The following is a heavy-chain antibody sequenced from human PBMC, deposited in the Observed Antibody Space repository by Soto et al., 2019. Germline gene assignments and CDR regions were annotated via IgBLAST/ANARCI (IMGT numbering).Heavy chain of an antibody. Sequence: VQLLESGGDLVQPGGYLRLSCVAYGFILNNYAMSWVRQAPGKGLEWVSTIGGTDGDSDGVPWYEDSVKRRFTISRYSSANTLFLHMDNLRAEDSALYYCVKRGRNWGAFDFWGQGTTVVVSS. CDR1: GFILNNYA. CDR2: IGGTDGDSDGVP. V-gene: IGHV3-23*01. D-gene: IGHD7-27*01. CDR3: VKRGRNWGAFDF. J-gene: IGHJ3*01.